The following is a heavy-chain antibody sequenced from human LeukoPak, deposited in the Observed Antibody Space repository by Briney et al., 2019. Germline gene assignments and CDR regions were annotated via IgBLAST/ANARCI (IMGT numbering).Heavy chain of an antibody. CDR1: GGSISSSSYY. CDR3: ARDSPQFYDFQGRYYYYYMDV. Sequence: SETLSLTCTVSGGSISSSSYYWGWIRQPPGKWLEWIGSIYYSGSTYYNPSLQSRVTISVDTSKNQFSLKLSSVTAADTAVYYRARDSPQFYDFQGRYYYYYMDVWGKGTTVTVSS. D-gene: IGHD5/OR15-5a*01. J-gene: IGHJ6*03. CDR2: IYYSGST. V-gene: IGHV4-39*02.